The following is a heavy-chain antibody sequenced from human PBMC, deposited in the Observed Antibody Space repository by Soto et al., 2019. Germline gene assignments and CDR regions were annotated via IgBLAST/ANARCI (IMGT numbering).Heavy chain of an antibody. CDR1: GYTFTSYG. D-gene: IGHD3-10*01. J-gene: IGHJ4*02. V-gene: IGHV1-18*01. CDR3: ARGAWGWFGELHLYFDY. CDR2: ISAYNGNT. Sequence: QVQLVQSGAEVKKPGASVKVSCKASGYTFTSYGISWVRQAPGQGLEWMGWISAYNGNTNYAQKLQGRVTMTTDTSTSTANMELRSMRSDDTAVYYCARGAWGWFGELHLYFDYWGQGTLVTVSS.